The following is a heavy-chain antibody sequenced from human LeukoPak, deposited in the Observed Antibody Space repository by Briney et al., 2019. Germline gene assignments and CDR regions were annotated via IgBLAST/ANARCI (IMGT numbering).Heavy chain of an antibody. Sequence: ASVKVSCKASGYTFSNYGTIWVRQAPGQGLEWMGWISTYNGDTNYIQKLQGRVTVTTDTSTSTIYMELRSLRSDDTAVYYCARGDDAFDFWGQGTMVTVSS. CDR3: ARGDDAFDF. CDR1: GYTFSNYG. V-gene: IGHV1-18*01. CDR2: ISTYNGDT. J-gene: IGHJ3*01.